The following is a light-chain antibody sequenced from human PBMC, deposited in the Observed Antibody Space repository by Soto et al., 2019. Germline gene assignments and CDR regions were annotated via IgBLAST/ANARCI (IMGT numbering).Light chain of an antibody. CDR2: EDN. CDR3: QSHDTTNVV. V-gene: IGLV6-57*02. Sequence: NFMLTQPHSVSESPGKTVTISCTGSSGSIASNYVQWYQQRPGSAPTTVIYEDNKRPSGVPDRFSGSVDTSSNFASLIISGLKTEDEADYYCQSHDTTNVVFGRGTKLTVL. J-gene: IGLJ3*02. CDR1: SGSIASNY.